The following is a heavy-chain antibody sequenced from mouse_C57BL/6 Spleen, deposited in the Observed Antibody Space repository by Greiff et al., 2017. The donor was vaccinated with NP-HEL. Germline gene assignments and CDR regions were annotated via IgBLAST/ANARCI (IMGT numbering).Heavy chain of an antibody. CDR3: ASPIYYGNYEDFAY. Sequence: DVQLVESGGGLVKPGGSLKLSCAASGFTFSSYAMSWVRQTPEKRLEWVATISDGGSYTYYPDNVKGRFTISRDNAKNNLYLQMSHLKSEDTAMYYCASPIYYGNYEDFAYWGQGTLVTVSA. CDR2: ISDGGSYT. V-gene: IGHV5-4*01. D-gene: IGHD2-1*01. J-gene: IGHJ3*01. CDR1: GFTFSSYA.